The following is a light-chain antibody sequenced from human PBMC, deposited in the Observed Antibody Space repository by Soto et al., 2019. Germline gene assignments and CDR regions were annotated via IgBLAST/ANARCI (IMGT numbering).Light chain of an antibody. CDR3: SSYTSSSTPYVV. J-gene: IGLJ2*01. CDR1: SSYVGGYNY. CDR2: EVS. V-gene: IGLV2-14*01. Sequence: QSALTQPASLSGSPGQSITISCTGTSSYVGGYNYVSWYQQHPDTAPKLIIYEVSKRPSGVSNRFSGSKSGNTASLTISGIQADDDAYYYRSSYTSSSTPYVVFGGGTKLTV.